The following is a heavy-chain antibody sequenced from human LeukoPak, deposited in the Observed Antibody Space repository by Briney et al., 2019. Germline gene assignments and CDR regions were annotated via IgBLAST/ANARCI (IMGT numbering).Heavy chain of an antibody. V-gene: IGHV1-69*15. CDR1: GGTFSSYA. CDR3: ARETYSSGWYFPPA. J-gene: IGHJ5*02. Sequence: GSSVKFSCKASGGTFSSYAISWVRQAPGQGLEWMGRIIPIFGTANYAQKFQGRVTITADESTSTAYMELSSLRSEDTAVYYCARETYSSGWYFPPAWGQGTLVTVSS. D-gene: IGHD6-19*01. CDR2: IIPIFGTA.